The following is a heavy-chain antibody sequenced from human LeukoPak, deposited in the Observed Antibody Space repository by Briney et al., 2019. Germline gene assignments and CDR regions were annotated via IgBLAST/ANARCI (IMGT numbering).Heavy chain of an antibody. CDR3: ARGARDYDDAFDL. D-gene: IGHD4-17*01. J-gene: IGHJ3*01. Sequence: PGGSLRLSCAVSGVGFSDYFMTWIRQAPGKGLEWVSYLSGSGTTKYYADSVKGRFTISRDNANNTLYLQVNSLRADDTAVYYCARGARDYDDAFDLWGQGTLVTVSS. V-gene: IGHV3-11*01. CDR1: GVGFSDYF. CDR2: LSGSGTTK.